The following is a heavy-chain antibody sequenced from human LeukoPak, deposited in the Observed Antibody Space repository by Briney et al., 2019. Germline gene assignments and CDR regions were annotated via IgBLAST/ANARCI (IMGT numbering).Heavy chain of an antibody. D-gene: IGHD3-10*01. CDR1: GGSISSSSYY. V-gene: IGHV4-39*01. CDR2: IYYSGST. CDR3: ARIITVYYTDV. Sequence: SETLSLTCTVCGGSISSSSYYWGWIRQPPGKGLEWIGSIYYSGSTYYNPSLKSRVTISVDTSKNQFSLKLSSVTAPDTAVYYCARIITVYYTDVWGKGTTVTVSS. J-gene: IGHJ6*03.